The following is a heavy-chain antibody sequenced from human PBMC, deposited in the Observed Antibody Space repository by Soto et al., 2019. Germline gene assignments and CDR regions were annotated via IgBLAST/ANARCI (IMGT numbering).Heavy chain of an antibody. J-gene: IGHJ3*02. CDR3: ARARTFHKDYYDSSGYRDAFDI. V-gene: IGHV1-8*01. Sequence: ASVKVSCKASGYTFTSYDINWVRQATGQGLEWMGWMNPNSGNTGYAQKFQGRVTMTRNTSISTAYMELSRLRSDDTAVYYCARARTFHKDYYDSSGYRDAFDIWGQGTMVTVSS. CDR1: GYTFTSYD. D-gene: IGHD3-22*01. CDR2: MNPNSGNT.